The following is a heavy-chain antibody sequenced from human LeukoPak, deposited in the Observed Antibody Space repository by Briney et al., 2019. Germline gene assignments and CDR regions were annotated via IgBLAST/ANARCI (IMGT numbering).Heavy chain of an antibody. D-gene: IGHD6-6*01. Sequence: PGGSLRLSCAASGFTFSSYEMNWVRQAPGKGLEWMANINQDGSERYYVDSVKGRITISRDNAENSLFLQMNSLRAEDTAVYYCARGLGSARPADNWGQGTLITVSS. CDR3: ARGLGSARPADN. CDR1: GFTFSSYE. V-gene: IGHV3-7*01. J-gene: IGHJ4*02. CDR2: INQDGSER.